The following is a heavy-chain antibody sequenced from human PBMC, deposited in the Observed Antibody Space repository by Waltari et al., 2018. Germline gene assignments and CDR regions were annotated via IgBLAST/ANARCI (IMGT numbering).Heavy chain of an antibody. CDR3: ARDRGRGIYRDS. CDR1: GDFMSDNYW. CDR2: VRGSGKT. D-gene: IGHD2-15*01. Sequence: QLHLEQLGPGLVEPSGTLSLICAVSGDFMSDNYWWRWVRQAPGKGLEWIGHVRGSGKTNYNPSFASGVTLSVDTSTAQFSLKGTSATAADTAGYYYARDRGRGIYRDSLGQAILVTVSP. V-gene: IGHV4-4*02. J-gene: IGHJ4*02.